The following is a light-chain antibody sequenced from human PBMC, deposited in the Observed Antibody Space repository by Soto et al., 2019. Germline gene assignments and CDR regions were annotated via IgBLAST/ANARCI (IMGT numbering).Light chain of an antibody. V-gene: IGLV1-47*01. CDR2: RNN. Sequence: FVLTQPPSASGTPGQRVTISCSGSSSNIGSNYVYWYQQLPGTAPKLLIYRNNQRPSGVPDRFSGSKSGTSASLAISGLRSEDEADYYCAAWDDSLSAYVFGTGTKVTVL. CDR3: AAWDDSLSAYV. CDR1: SSNIGSNY. J-gene: IGLJ1*01.